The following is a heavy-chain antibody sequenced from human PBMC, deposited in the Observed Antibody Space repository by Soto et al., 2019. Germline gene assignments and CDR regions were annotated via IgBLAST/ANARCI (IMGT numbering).Heavy chain of an antibody. Sequence: GGSLRLSCAASGFTFSSYAMSWVRQAPGKGLEWVSAISGSGGSTYYADSVKGRFTISRDNSKNTLYLQMNSLRAEDTAVYYCAKEREREAAGWVRSVWFDPWGQGTLVTVSS. CDR3: AKEREREAAGWVRSVWFDP. CDR1: GFTFSSYA. J-gene: IGHJ5*02. CDR2: ISGSGGST. V-gene: IGHV3-23*01. D-gene: IGHD6-13*01.